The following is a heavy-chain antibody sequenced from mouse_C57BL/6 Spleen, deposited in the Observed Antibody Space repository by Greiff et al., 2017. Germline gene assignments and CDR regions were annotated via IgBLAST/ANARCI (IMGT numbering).Heavy chain of an antibody. CDR2: IYPGDGDT. CDR3: ARQAAGYAMDY. J-gene: IGHJ4*01. V-gene: IGHV1-80*01. CDR1: GYAFSSYW. Sequence: VQLQESGAELVKPGASVKISCKASGYAFSSYWMNWVKHRPGKGLEWIGQIYPGDGDTNYNGKFKGKATLTADKSSSTAYMQLSSLTSEDSAVYFCARQAAGYAMDYWGQGTSVTVSS. D-gene: IGHD6-1*01.